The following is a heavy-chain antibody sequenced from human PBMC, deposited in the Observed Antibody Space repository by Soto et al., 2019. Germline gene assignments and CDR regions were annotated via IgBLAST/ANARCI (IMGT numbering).Heavy chain of an antibody. J-gene: IGHJ6*04. CDR3: AASCVACGGFNYYGMDV. D-gene: IGHD2-21*01. CDR1: GGSISSGGYY. Sequence: QVQLQESGPGLVKPSQTLSLTCTVSGGSISSGGYYWYWIRQHPGKGLEWIGYIYYSGTTYYNPSLRSRVTLSVQTSKTQFSLKLSSVTAADTAVYYCAASCVACGGFNYYGMDVWGKGTTVTVSS. V-gene: IGHV4-31*03. CDR2: IYYSGTT.